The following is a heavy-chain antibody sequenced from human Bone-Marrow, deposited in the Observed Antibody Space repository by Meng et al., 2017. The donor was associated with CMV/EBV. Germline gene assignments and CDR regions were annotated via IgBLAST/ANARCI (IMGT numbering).Heavy chain of an antibody. V-gene: IGHV3-7*01. D-gene: IGHD2-2*01. CDR3: ARGACSSTSRHALALVRYYYYYGMDV. J-gene: IGHJ6*02. CDR1: GLTFSLYA. CDR2: IKQAGSEK. Sequence: GGSLRLSCATSGLTFSLYAMNWVRQAPGKGLEWVANIKQAGSEKYYVDSVKGRFTISRDNAKNSLYLQMNSLRAEDTAVYYCARGACSSTSRHALALVRYYYYYGMDVWGQGTTVTVSS.